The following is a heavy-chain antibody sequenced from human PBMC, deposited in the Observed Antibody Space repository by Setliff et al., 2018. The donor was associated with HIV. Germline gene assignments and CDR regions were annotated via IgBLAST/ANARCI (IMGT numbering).Heavy chain of an antibody. V-gene: IGHV4-4*07. Sequence: PSETLSLTCTVSGDSIGDYYWNWIRQPAGKGLEWIGRVYASAYSNYNPSLKSRVTMSVDTSQNQFSLKLRSVNAADTAVYYCAGRNDHGDALGGFDIWGQGTMVTVSS. D-gene: IGHD4-17*01. CDR2: VYASAYS. CDR1: GDSIGDYY. CDR3: AGRNDHGDALGGFDI. J-gene: IGHJ3*02.